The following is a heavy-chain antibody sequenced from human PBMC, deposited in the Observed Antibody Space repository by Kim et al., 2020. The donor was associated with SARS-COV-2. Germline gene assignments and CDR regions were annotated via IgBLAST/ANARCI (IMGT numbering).Heavy chain of an antibody. D-gene: IGHD3-16*01. J-gene: IGHJ6*04. CDR1: GFTFNNFG. CDR2: ISYDGSKK. CDR3: AKDKSCFRITFGGESGGIDV. V-gene: IGHV3-30*18. Sequence: GGSLRLSCAASGFTFNNFGMHWVRQAPGKGPEWVALISYDGSKKYYADSLKGRFTISRDSSKNTLYLQMNSLRPEDTAVYFCAKDKSCFRITFGGESGGIDVWGGGTSVTVSS.